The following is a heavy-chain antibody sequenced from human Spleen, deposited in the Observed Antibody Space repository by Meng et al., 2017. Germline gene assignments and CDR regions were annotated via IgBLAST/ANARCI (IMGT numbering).Heavy chain of an antibody. CDR2: INHSGST. D-gene: IGHD4-11*01. CDR1: GGSFSDYY. CDR3: ARGPTTMAHDFDY. J-gene: IGHJ4*02. Sequence: QVPSQHGGAGFVKPSEPLSLTCVVSGGSFSDYYWSWIRQPPGKGLEWIGEINHSGSTNYNPSLESRATISVDTSQNNLSLKLSSVTAADSAVYYCARGPTTMAHDFDYWGQGTLVTVSS. V-gene: IGHV4-34*01.